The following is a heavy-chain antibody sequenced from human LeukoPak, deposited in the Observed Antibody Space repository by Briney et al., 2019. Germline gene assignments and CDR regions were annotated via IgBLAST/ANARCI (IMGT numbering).Heavy chain of an antibody. J-gene: IGHJ4*02. CDR1: GFTFSSYA. CDR3: AKGGTYYDYVWGSYRYFNFDY. CDR2: ISGSGGST. V-gene: IGHV3-23*01. D-gene: IGHD3-16*02. Sequence: GGSLRLSRAASGFTFSSYAMSWVRQAPGKGLEWVSAISGSGGSTYYADSVKGRFTISRDNSKNTLYLQMNSLRAEDTAVYYCAKGGTYYDYVWGSYRYFNFDYWGQGTLVTVSS.